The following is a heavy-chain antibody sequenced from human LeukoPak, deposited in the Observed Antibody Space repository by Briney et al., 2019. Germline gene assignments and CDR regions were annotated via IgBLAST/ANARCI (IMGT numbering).Heavy chain of an antibody. CDR3: ARGMDYYDSSGYLYFDY. Sequence: GGSLRLSCAASGFTFSSYWMSWVRQAPGKGLEWVANIKEDGSEKDYVGSVKGRFTISRDNAKNSLYLQMNSLRAEDTAVYYCARGMDYYDSSGYLYFDYWGQGTLVTVSS. CDR1: GFTFSSYW. J-gene: IGHJ4*02. D-gene: IGHD3-22*01. V-gene: IGHV3-7*03. CDR2: IKEDGSEK.